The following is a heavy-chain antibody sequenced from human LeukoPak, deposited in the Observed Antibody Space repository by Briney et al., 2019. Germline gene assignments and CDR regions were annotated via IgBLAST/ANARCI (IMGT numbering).Heavy chain of an antibody. D-gene: IGHD3-22*01. CDR2: ISGSGGST. V-gene: IGHV3-23*01. J-gene: IGHJ4*02. CDR3: AKMSLVITLRNYFDY. Sequence: GGSLRLTCAASGFTFSSYAMSWVRQAPGKGLEWVSAISGSGGSTYYADSVKGRFTISRDNTKNTLYLQMNSLRAEDTAVYYCAKMSLVITLRNYFDYWGQGTLVSVSS. CDR1: GFTFSSYA.